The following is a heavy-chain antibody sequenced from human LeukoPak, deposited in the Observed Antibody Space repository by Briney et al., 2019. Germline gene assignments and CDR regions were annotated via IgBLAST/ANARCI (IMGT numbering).Heavy chain of an antibody. J-gene: IGHJ4*02. CDR2: VDPENAET. CDR3: ATGLTIFGVVRTFHF. V-gene: IGHV1-69-2*01. D-gene: IGHD3-3*01. Sequence: ASVKVSCKASGYTFTGYYMHWVQQAPGKGLEWMGRVDPENAETEYSGKFQGRLTLTADPSTDTSYMELSSLRSDDTAVYFCATGLTIFGVVRTFHFWGQGTPVTVSS. CDR1: GYTFTGYY.